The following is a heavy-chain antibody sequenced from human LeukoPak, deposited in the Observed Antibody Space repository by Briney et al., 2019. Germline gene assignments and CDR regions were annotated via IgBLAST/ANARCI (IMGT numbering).Heavy chain of an antibody. CDR3: ARERVLVRGARSDFDY. V-gene: IGHV6-1*01. Sequence: SQTLSLTCAITGDSVSSNNAVWNWIRQSPSRGLEWLGRTYYRSQWYDDYAVSVKSRATVNADTTKNQFSLQLSSVTPEDTAVYYCARERVLVRGARSDFDYWGQGILVTVSS. D-gene: IGHD3-10*01. CDR1: GDSVSSNNAV. CDR2: TYYRSQWYD. J-gene: IGHJ4*02.